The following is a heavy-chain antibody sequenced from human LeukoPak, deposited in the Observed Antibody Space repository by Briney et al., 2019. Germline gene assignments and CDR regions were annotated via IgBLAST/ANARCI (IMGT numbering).Heavy chain of an antibody. J-gene: IGHJ4*02. CDR1: GFTFSDYY. CDR2: ISSSGSTI. V-gene: IGHV3-11*01. CDR3: ARGRYYDSSGYAIDY. D-gene: IGHD3-22*01. Sequence: GGSLRLSCAASGFTFSDYYMSWIRQAPGKGLEWVSYISSSGSTIYYADSVKGRFTISRDNAKNSLYLRMNSLRAEDTAVYYCARGRYYDSSGYAIDYWGQGTLVTVSS.